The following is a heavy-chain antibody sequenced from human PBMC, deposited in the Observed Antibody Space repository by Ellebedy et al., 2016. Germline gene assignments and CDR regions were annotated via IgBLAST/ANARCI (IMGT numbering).Heavy chain of an antibody. V-gene: IGHV4-59*01. CDR1: GSAISGYY. D-gene: IGHD3-3*01. J-gene: IGHJ6*03. CDR2: ISYSGST. CDR3: ARFGVVISVSYYYMDV. Sequence: SETLSLXCTVSGSAISGYYWSWVRQPPGKGLEWIAYISYSGSTNYNPSLKSRVTISVDTSKNQFSLKLRSVTAADTAVYYCARFGVVISVSYYYMDVWGKGTTVTVSS.